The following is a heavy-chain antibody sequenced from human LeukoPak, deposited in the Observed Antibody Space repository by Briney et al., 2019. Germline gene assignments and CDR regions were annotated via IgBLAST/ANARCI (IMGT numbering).Heavy chain of an antibody. CDR2: ISYDGSNK. V-gene: IGHV3-30-3*01. CDR1: GFTFSSYA. Sequence: GGSLRLSCAASGFTFSSYAMHWVRQAPGKGLEWVAVISYDGSNKYYVDSVKGQFTISRDNSKNTLYLQMNSLRAEDTAVYYCARDTPLRRWPQTQTYYFDYWGQGTLDTVSS. D-gene: IGHD4-23*01. CDR3: ARDTPLRRWPQTQTYYFDY. J-gene: IGHJ4*02.